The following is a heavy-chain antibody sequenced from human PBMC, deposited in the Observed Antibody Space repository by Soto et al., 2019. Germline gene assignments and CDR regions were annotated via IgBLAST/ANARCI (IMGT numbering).Heavy chain of an antibody. D-gene: IGHD3-16*01. CDR1: RDTFNKYA. J-gene: IGHJ6*02. CDR3: ARGETYLGV. CDR2: IIPIFSSR. V-gene: IGHV1-69*01. Sequence: QVHLVQSGAEVKKPGSSVKVSCKTSRDTFNKYAFHWVRQAPGQGREWMGWIIPIFSSRNYAEKFQGRVTITADDSTSTAYRELRSLRFEDTAVYYGARGETYLGVWGQGTTVTFSS.